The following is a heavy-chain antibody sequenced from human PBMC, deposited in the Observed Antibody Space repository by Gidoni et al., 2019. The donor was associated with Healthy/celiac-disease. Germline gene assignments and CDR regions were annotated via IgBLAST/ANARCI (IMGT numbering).Heavy chain of an antibody. Sequence: EAQLLESGGDLVQPGGSLRLSGAASGFTFSSYARSWVRQAPGKGLEWVSAISGSGGSTYYADSVKGRFTISRDNSKNTLYLQMNSLRAEDTAVYYCAKRERIAAAGTFDYWGQGTLVTVSS. D-gene: IGHD6-13*01. CDR3: AKRERIAAAGTFDY. CDR2: ISGSGGST. J-gene: IGHJ4*02. V-gene: IGHV3-23*01. CDR1: GFTFSSYA.